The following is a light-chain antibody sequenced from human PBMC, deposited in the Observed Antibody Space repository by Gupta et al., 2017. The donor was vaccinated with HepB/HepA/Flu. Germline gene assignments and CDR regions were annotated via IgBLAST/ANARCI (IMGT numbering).Light chain of an antibody. CDR2: STR. Sequence: QTVVTQEPSLTVSPGGTVPLTCVSSTGAVTSAHYPSWFQQKPGQAPRALIYSTRTKHSWTPARFSGSLLGGKAALTLSGVQPEDEADYYCLLYYGVAVFGGGTKLTVL. CDR1: TGAVTSAHY. V-gene: IGLV7-43*01. CDR3: LLYYGVAV. J-gene: IGLJ2*01.